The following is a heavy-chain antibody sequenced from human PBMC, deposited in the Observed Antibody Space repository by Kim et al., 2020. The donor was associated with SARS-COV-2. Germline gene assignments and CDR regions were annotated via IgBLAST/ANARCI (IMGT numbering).Heavy chain of an antibody. D-gene: IGHD3-9*01. V-gene: IGHV1-46*01. CDR3: ASSISYYDILTGYYNAASYFDY. CDR2: INPSGGST. CDR1: GYTFTSYY. J-gene: IGHJ4*02. Sequence: ASVKVSCKASGYTFTSYYMHWVRQAPGQGLEWMGIINPSGGSTSYAQKFQGRVTMTRDTSTSTVYMELSSLRSEDTAVYYCASSISYYDILTGYYNAASYFDYWGQGTLVTVSS.